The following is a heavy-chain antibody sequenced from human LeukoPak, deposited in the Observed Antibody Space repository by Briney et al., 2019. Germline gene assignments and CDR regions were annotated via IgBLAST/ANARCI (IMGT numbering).Heavy chain of an antibody. V-gene: IGHV4-59*01. CDR1: GGSISSYY. CDR3: ARDRGPIYGMDV. Sequence: SETLSLTCTVSGGSISSYYWSWIRQPPGKGLEWIGYTYYSGSTNYNPSLKSRVTISVDTSKNQFSLKLSSVTAADTAVYYCARDRGPIYGMDVWGQGTTVTVSS. J-gene: IGHJ6*02. CDR2: TYYSGST.